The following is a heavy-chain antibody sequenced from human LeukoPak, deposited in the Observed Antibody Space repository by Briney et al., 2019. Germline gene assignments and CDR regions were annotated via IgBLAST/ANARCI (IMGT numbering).Heavy chain of an antibody. V-gene: IGHV4-59*12. D-gene: IGHD3-16*01. J-gene: IGHJ4*02. CDR1: GGSISSFY. CDR2: SHDSGDT. CDR3: AREFGGSYYDY. Sequence: SETLSLTCTVSGGSISSFYWSWIRQPPGKGLEWIGYSHDSGDTNYNPSLKSRVTISVDTSKNQFSLKLSSVTAADTAVYYCAREFGGSYYDYWGQGTLVTVSS.